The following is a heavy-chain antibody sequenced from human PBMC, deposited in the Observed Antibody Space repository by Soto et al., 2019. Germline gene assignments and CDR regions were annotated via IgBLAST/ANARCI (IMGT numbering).Heavy chain of an antibody. V-gene: IGHV4-59*08. Sequence: SETLSLTCTVSGGSISSYYWSWIRQPPGKGLEWIGYIYYSGSTNYNPSLKSRVTISVDTSKNQFSLKLSSVTAADTAVHYCARHRFGSSWAVFDYWGQGTLVTVSS. CDR2: IYYSGST. CDR3: ARHRFGSSWAVFDY. D-gene: IGHD6-13*01. CDR1: GGSISSYY. J-gene: IGHJ4*02.